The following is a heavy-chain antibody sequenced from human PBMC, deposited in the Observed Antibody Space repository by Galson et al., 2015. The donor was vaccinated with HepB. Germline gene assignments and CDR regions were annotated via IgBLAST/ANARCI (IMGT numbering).Heavy chain of an antibody. V-gene: IGHV3-21*06. J-gene: IGHJ3*02. CDR1: GFTFTNYI. Sequence: SLRLSCAASGFTFTNYIMNWVRQVPGKGLEWVSSISSTGTHIDYADSLKGRFTISRDNAKNSVSLQMSSLGAEDTAVYYYARDGGETGYDLWGQGTLVTVSSGSASAPTLFPLVSWENSGEAFEIWGQGTKVTVSS. D-gene: IGHD5-12*01. CDR3: ARDGGETGYDLWGQGTLVTVSSGSASAPTLFPLVSWENSGEAFEI. CDR2: ISSTGTHI.